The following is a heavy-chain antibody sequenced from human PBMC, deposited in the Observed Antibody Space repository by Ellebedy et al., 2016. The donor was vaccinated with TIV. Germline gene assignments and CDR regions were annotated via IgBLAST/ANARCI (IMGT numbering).Heavy chain of an antibody. Sequence: SETLSLTXAVYGGSFSGYYWSWIRQPPGKGLEWIGEINHSGSTNYNPSLKSRVTMSVDTSKNQFSLKLSSVTAADTAVYYCARRTVALQPLKYFDSWGQGTLVTVSS. CDR2: INHSGST. CDR3: ARRTVALQPLKYFDS. CDR1: GGSFSGYY. J-gene: IGHJ4*02. D-gene: IGHD6-19*01. V-gene: IGHV4-34*01.